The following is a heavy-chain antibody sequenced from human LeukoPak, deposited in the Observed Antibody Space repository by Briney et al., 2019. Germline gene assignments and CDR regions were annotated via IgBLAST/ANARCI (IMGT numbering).Heavy chain of an antibody. CDR3: AKDRVDGSGSQFDS. J-gene: IGHJ4*02. V-gene: IGHV3-30*02. Sequence: GGSLRLSCAASGFTFSNFGIHWVRQAPGMGLEWVSFIVFDGSKKFYADSVKGRSIISRDNSKNTVYLQMNTLRAEDTALYYCAKDRVDGSGSQFDSWGQGSLVTVSS. CDR2: IVFDGSKK. D-gene: IGHD3-10*01. CDR1: GFTFSNFG.